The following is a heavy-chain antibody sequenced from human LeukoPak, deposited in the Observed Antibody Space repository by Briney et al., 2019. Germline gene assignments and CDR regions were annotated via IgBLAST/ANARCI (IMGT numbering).Heavy chain of an antibody. CDR2: IGLASGLV. J-gene: IGHJ4*02. D-gene: IGHD1-20*01. Sequence: PGGSLRLSCAASEFTFSDYSMNWVRRAPGRGLEWISYIGLASGLVSYADSVKGRFSISSDTARNSVYLQMSSLRAEDTAVYYCARDHNWAFDSWGQGTLVTVSS. CDR3: ARDHNWAFDS. V-gene: IGHV3-21*05. CDR1: EFTFSDYS.